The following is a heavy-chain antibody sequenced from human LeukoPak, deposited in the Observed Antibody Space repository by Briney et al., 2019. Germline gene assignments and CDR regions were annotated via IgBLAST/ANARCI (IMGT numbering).Heavy chain of an antibody. CDR2: ISSSSSYI. Sequence: GGSLRLSCAASGFTFSSYSMNWVRQAPGKGLEWVSSISSSSSYIYYADSVKGRFTISRDNAKNSLYLQMNSLRAEDMAVYYCVRSAFLTTEFYFDYWGHGTLVTVSS. D-gene: IGHD4-11*01. J-gene: IGHJ4*01. CDR1: GFTFSSYS. V-gene: IGHV3-21*01. CDR3: VRSAFLTTEFYFDY.